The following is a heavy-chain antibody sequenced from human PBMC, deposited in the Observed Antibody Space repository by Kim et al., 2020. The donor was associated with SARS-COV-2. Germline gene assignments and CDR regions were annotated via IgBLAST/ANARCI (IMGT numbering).Heavy chain of an antibody. D-gene: IGHD6-13*01. J-gene: IGHJ4*02. Sequence: YAEMFQGRVTITADESTNTAYMELSSLTSEDTAVYYCARTPGIAASGLFEIWGQGTLVTVSS. V-gene: IGHV1-69*01. CDR3: ARTPGIAASGLFEI.